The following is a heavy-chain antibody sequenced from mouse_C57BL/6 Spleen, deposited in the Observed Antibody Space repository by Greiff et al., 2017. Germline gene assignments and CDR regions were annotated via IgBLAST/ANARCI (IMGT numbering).Heavy chain of an antibody. CDR2: IWSGGST. CDR3: ARRVYYDYEGRDYYAMDY. Sequence: VQLQESGPGLVQPSQSLSITCTVSGFSLTSYGVHWVRQSPGKGLEWLGVIWSGGSTDYNAAFISRLSISKDNSKSQVFFKMNSLQADDTAIYXCARRVYYDYEGRDYYAMDYWGQGTSVTVSS. J-gene: IGHJ4*01. D-gene: IGHD2-4*01. V-gene: IGHV2-2*01. CDR1: GFSLTSYG.